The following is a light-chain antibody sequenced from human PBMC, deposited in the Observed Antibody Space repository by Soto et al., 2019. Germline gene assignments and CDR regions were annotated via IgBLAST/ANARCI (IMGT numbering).Light chain of an antibody. CDR2: EVS. J-gene: IGLJ3*02. V-gene: IGLV2-14*01. Sequence: QSALTQPASVSGSPGQSITMSCSGTSSDVGGYNFVSWYQQHPGKAPKLIIYEVSARPSGVSNRFSGSKSDNTASLTISGLQAEDEADYYCTSYTSSDTCVFGGGTNLTVL. CDR1: SSDVGGYNF. CDR3: TSYTSSDTCV.